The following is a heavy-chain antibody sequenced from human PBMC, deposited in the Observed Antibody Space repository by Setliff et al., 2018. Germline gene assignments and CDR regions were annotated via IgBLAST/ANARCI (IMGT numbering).Heavy chain of an antibody. J-gene: IGHJ3*02. CDR2: IYPGDSDT. CDR3: ARSPLDDAFDI. Sequence: GESLKISCKGSGYTFTTNWIAWVRQMPGKGLEWMGIIYPGDSDTRYSPSFQGRVTISADKSISTAYLQWSSLKASDTAMYYCARSPLDDAFDIWGQGTMVTVSS. V-gene: IGHV5-51*01. CDR1: GYTFTTNW.